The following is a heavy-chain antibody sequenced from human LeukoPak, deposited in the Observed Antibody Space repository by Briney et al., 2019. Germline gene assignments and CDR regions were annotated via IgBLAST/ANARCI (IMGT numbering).Heavy chain of an antibody. Sequence: GGSLRLSCAASGFSFSSYAMSWVRQGQGTGLEWVSGISSRGGTTDYADFVKGRFTMSRDNSKNTLYLQMHSLRAEDTAVYYCAKDLKGLYDYVRGSYAVDIWAKGQRSPSLQ. D-gene: IGHD3-16*01. CDR2: ISSRGGTT. J-gene: IGHJ3*02. CDR3: AKDLKGLYDYVRGSYAVDI. CDR1: GFSFSSYA. V-gene: IGHV3-23*01.